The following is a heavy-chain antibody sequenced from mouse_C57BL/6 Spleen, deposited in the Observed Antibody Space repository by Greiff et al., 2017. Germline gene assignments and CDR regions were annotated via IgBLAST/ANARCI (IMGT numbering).Heavy chain of an antibody. CDR2: IYPGSGST. Sequence: QVQLQQSGAELVKPGASVKMSCKASGYTFTSYWITWVKQRPGQGLEWIGDIYPGSGSTNYNEKFKSKATLTVDTSSSTAYMQLSSLTSVDSAVXYCAITTRDYFDSWGQGTTLTVSS. CDR3: AITTRDYFDS. V-gene: IGHV1-55*01. CDR1: GYTFTSYW. D-gene: IGHD2-12*01. J-gene: IGHJ2*01.